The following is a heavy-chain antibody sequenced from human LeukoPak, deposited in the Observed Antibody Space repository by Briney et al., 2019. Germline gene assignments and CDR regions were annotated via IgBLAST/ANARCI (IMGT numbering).Heavy chain of an antibody. D-gene: IGHD5-24*01. CDR3: ARGDGYNYDWFDP. V-gene: IGHV1-69*13. Sequence: GASVKVSCKASGYTFTSYDINWVRQATGQGLEWMGGIVPIFGTANYAQKFQGRVTITADESTGTAYMELSSLRSEDTAVYYCARGDGYNYDWFDPWGQGTLVTVSS. CDR2: IVPIFGTA. CDR1: GYTFTSYD. J-gene: IGHJ5*02.